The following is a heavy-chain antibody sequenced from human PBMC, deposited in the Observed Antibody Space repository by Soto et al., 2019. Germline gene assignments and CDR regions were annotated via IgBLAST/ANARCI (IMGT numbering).Heavy chain of an antibody. V-gene: IGHV4-59*01. D-gene: IGHD5-18*01. Sequence: PSETLSLTCTVSGGSISSYYWSWIRQSPGKGLEWIGYIYYSGSTKYNPSLKSRVTISVDTSKNQFPLKLSSVTAADTAVYYCARGRGDTAMAWYYWGQGTLVTVSS. CDR2: IYYSGST. J-gene: IGHJ4*02. CDR1: GGSISSYY. CDR3: ARGRGDTAMAWYY.